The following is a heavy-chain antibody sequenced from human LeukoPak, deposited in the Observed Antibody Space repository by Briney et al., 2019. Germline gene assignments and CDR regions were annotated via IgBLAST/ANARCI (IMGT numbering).Heavy chain of an antibody. V-gene: IGHV3-30*18. J-gene: IGHJ4*02. Sequence: GGSLRLSCTASGFPFSSYGMHWVRQAPGKGLEWVAVISFDGSNQYYADSVRGRFTISRDNSKNTLSLQMNSLRVEDTAVFYCAKEGYYGSGSFPDHWGQGTLVTVSS. CDR2: ISFDGSNQ. CDR3: AKEGYYGSGSFPDH. D-gene: IGHD3-10*01. CDR1: GFPFSSYG.